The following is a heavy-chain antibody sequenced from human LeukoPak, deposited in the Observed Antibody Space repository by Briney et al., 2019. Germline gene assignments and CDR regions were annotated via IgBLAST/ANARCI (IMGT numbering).Heavy chain of an antibody. CDR1: GGSISSSIYY. CDR3: AKGAGGFSYYNWFDP. D-gene: IGHD5-18*01. Sequence: SETLSLTCAVSGGSISSSIYYWGWIRQAPGKGLEWIGSIYYSGTTHYNPSLESRVTISVDTSKNQFSLKLASVTAADTAIYYCAKGAGGFSYYNWFDPWGQGTLVTVSS. J-gene: IGHJ5*02. V-gene: IGHV4-39*07. CDR2: IYYSGTT.